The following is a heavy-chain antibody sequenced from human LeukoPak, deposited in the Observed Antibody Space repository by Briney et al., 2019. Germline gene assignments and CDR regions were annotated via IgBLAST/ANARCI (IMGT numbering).Heavy chain of an antibody. CDR3: ARPRGWYVGY. V-gene: IGHV5-51*01. J-gene: IGHJ4*02. D-gene: IGHD6-19*01. CDR1: GYHFTSYW. CDR2: IYPGDSDT. Sequence: GESLEISCEGSGYHFTSYWIGWGRPLPGKGLEGMGIIYPGDSDTRYSPSFQGQVTISADKSISTAYLQWSSLKASDTAMYYCARPRGWYVGYWGQGTLVTVSS.